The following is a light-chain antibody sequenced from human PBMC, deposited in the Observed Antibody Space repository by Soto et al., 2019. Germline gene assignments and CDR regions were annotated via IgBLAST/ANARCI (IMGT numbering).Light chain of an antibody. CDR2: DVT. Sequence: QSALTQPASVSWSPGQSITIFCTGSSSDIGGYNYVSWYQQHPGKAPKLMLYDVTNRPSGVSNRFSGSKSGNTASLTLSGLQAEDEADYYCSSYTNSRTPDVFGTGTKVTVL. CDR3: SSYTNSRTPDV. CDR1: SSDIGGYNY. J-gene: IGLJ1*01. V-gene: IGLV2-14*03.